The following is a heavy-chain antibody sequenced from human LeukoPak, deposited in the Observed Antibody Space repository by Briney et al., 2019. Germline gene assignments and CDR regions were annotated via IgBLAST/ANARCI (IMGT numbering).Heavy chain of an antibody. D-gene: IGHD1-26*01. Sequence: GASVKVSCKASGGTFSSYAINWVRQATGQGLEWMGWMNPNSGNTGYAQKFQGRVTMTRNTSISTAYMELSSLRSEDTTVYYCARGATDYWGQGTLVTVSS. J-gene: IGHJ4*02. CDR1: GGTFSSYA. V-gene: IGHV1-8*02. CDR2: MNPNSGNT. CDR3: ARGATDY.